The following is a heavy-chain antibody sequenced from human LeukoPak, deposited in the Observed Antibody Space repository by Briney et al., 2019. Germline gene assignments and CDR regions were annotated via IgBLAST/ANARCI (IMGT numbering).Heavy chain of an antibody. CDR1: GNSISSGYY. Sequence: ASETLSLTCTVSGNSISSGYYWGWIRQPPGKGLEWIGSIYHSGSTYYNPSLKSRVTISVDTSKNQLSLKVSSVTAADTAVYYCARDADPSAYYGSGSSIDYWGQGALVTVSS. CDR2: IYHSGST. V-gene: IGHV4-38-2*02. CDR3: ARDADPSAYYGSGSSIDY. J-gene: IGHJ4*02. D-gene: IGHD3-10*01.